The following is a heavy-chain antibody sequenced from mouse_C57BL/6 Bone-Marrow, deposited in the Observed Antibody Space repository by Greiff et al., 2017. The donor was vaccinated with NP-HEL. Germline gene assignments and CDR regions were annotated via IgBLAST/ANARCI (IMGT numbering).Heavy chain of an antibody. J-gene: IGHJ4*01. CDR1: GYAFSSYW. D-gene: IGHD1-1*01. Sequence: QVQLQQSGAELVKPGASVKISCKASGYAFSSYWMNWVKQRPGKGLEWIGQIYPGDGDTNYIGKFKGKATLTAAKSSSTAYMQFSSLTSEDSAVYFCAPITTVPSMDYWGQGTSVTVSS. CDR3: APITTVPSMDY. V-gene: IGHV1-80*01. CDR2: IYPGDGDT.